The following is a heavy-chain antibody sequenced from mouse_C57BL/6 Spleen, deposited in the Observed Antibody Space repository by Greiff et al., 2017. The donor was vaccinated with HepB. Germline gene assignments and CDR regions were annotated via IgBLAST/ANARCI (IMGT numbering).Heavy chain of an antibody. CDR3: TTEGYSNLFAY. CDR1: GFNIQDDY. D-gene: IGHD2-5*01. J-gene: IGHJ3*01. CDR2: IDPENGDT. Sequence: VQLQQSGAELVRPGASVKLSCTASGFNIQDDYMHWVKQRPEQGLEWIGWIDPENGDTEYASKFQGKATITADTSSNTAYLQLSSLTSEDTAVYYCTTEGYSNLFAYWGQGTLVTVSA. V-gene: IGHV14-4*01.